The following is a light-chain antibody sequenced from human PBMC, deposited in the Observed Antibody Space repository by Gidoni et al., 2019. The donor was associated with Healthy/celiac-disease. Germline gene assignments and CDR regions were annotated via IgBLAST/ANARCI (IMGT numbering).Light chain of an antibody. CDR1: SSNIGAGYH. Sequence: QSVLTQPPSASGTPGQRVTISCTGRSSNIGAGYHVQWYQQLPGTAPKLPIYGNSNRPSVVPDRFSGSKSGTSASLAITGLQAEDEADYYCQSYDSSLSGSVFGGGTKLTVL. V-gene: IGLV1-40*01. CDR3: QSYDSSLSGSV. CDR2: GNS. J-gene: IGLJ3*02.